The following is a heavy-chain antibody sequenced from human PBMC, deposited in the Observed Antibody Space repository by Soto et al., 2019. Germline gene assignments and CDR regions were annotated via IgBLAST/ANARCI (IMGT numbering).Heavy chain of an antibody. J-gene: IGHJ4*02. CDR3: ATGGYYFDY. Sequence: GGLRLSCAGSGFTFSNAWMNWVRQAPGKGLEWVGRIKSEPDGGTTDYAAPVKGRFTISRDDSKRTVYLQMNSLKTEDTAVNYCATGGYYFDYWGQGTMVTVSS. V-gene: IGHV3-15*01. D-gene: IGHD3-10*01. CDR2: IKSEPDGGTT. CDR1: GFTFSNAW.